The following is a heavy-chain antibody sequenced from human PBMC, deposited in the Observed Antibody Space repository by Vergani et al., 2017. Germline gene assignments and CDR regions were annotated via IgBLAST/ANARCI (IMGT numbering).Heavy chain of an antibody. CDR2: INPSGGST. CDR3: ARDGPEVVAATLYYFDY. D-gene: IGHD2-15*01. Sequence: QVQLVQSGAEVKKPGSSVKVSCKASGGTFSSYTISWVRQAPGQGLEWMGIINPSGGSTSYAQKFQGRVTMTRDTSTSTVYMELSSLRSEDTAVYYCARDGPEVVAATLYYFDYWGQGTLVTVSS. J-gene: IGHJ4*02. V-gene: IGHV1-46*03. CDR1: GGTFSSYT.